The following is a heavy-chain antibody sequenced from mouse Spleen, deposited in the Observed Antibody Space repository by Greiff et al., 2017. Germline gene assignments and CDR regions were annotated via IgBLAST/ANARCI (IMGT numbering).Heavy chain of an antibody. CDR3: ARFEGTHAMDC. J-gene: IGHJ4*01. Sequence: QVQLQQSGPELVKPGASVKISCKASGYAFSSSWMNWVKQRPGKGLEWIGRIYPGDGDTNYNGKFKGKATLTADKSSSTAYMQLSSLTSEDSAVYFCARFEGTHAMDCWGQGTSVTVSS. CDR2: IYPGDGDT. D-gene: IGHD2-14*01. CDR1: GYAFSSSW. V-gene: IGHV1-82*01.